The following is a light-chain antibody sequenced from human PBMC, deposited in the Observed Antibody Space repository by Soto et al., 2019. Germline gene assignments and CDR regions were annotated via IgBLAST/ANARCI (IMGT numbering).Light chain of an antibody. CDR1: QSVSSN. V-gene: IGKV3-15*01. CDR2: GAS. J-gene: IGKJ1*01. CDR3: QQYNNSPPWT. Sequence: EIVMTQSPATLSVSPGERATLSCRASQSVSSNLAWYQQKPGQAPRLLIYGASTRATGIPARFSGSGSGTEFTLTITSLQSEDFAVNYCQQYNNSPPWTFGQGTKVEIK.